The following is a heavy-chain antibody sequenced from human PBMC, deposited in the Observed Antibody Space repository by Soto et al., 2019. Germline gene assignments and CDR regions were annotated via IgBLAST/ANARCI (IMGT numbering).Heavy chain of an antibody. CDR1: GASISGFY. J-gene: IGHJ5*02. Sequence: LSLTCTVSGASISGFYWSWIRKSAGKGLEWIGRIYATGTTDYNPSLRSRVMMSVDTSKKQFSLKLRSVTAADTAVYYCVRDGTKTLRDWFDPWGQGISVTVSS. CDR2: IYATGTT. V-gene: IGHV4-4*07. D-gene: IGHD1-1*01. CDR3: VRDGTKTLRDWFDP.